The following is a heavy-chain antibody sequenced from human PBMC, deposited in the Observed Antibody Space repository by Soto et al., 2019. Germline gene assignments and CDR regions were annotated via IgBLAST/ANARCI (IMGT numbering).Heavy chain of an antibody. V-gene: IGHV3-30*18. Sequence: QVQLVESGGSLIQPGRSLRLSCLASGFTFSTFGMHWVRQAPGKGLEWVALISYDGSNKFYADSVKGRFTISRDNSKNTLSLEMNRLRPEDTAVYYCAKQKETSGWYRTPYFDYWGQGTLVTVSS. D-gene: IGHD6-19*01. CDR2: ISYDGSNK. CDR1: GFTFSTFG. CDR3: AKQKETSGWYRTPYFDY. J-gene: IGHJ4*02.